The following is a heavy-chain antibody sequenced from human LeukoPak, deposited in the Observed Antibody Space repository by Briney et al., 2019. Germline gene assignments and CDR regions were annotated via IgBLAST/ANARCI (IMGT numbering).Heavy chain of an antibody. CDR1: GGSISTSSYY. CDR3: ARETGSIAAAGIDY. Sequence: SETLSLTCTVSGGSISTSSYYWGWIRQPPGKGLEWIGSIYYSGSTNYNPSLKSRVTISVDTSKNQFSLKLSSVTAADTAVYYCARETGSIAAAGIDYWGQGTLVTVSS. CDR2: IYYSGST. J-gene: IGHJ4*02. V-gene: IGHV4-39*07. D-gene: IGHD6-13*01.